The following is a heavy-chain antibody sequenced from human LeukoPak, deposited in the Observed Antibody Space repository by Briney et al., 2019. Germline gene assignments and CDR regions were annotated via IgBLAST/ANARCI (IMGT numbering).Heavy chain of an antibody. J-gene: IGHJ4*02. CDR3: ARQIGSAGTGGFDL. V-gene: IGHV4-4*07. CDR1: GGSISSYY. Sequence: SETLSLTCTVSGGSISSYYWSWIRQPAGKGLEWIGRIYSTGSTNYNPSLKSRVTMSVDTSKNQFSLRLRSVTAADTAVYYFARQIGSAGTGGFDLWGQGGLGTGSS. CDR2: IYSTGST. D-gene: IGHD2-8*02.